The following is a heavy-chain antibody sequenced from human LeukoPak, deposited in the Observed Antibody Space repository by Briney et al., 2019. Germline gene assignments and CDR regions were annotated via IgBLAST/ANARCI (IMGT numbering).Heavy chain of an antibody. D-gene: IGHD5-24*01. CDR3: AKATRRDGYNPYYFDY. V-gene: IGHV3-23*01. J-gene: IGHJ4*02. CDR2: ISGSGGST. CDR1: GFTFSSYA. Sequence: GGSLSLSCAASGFTFSSYAMSWVRQAPGKGLEWVSAISGSGGSTYYADSVKGRFTISRDNSKNTLYLQMNSLRAEDTAVYYCAKATRRDGYNPYYFDYWGQGTLVTVSS.